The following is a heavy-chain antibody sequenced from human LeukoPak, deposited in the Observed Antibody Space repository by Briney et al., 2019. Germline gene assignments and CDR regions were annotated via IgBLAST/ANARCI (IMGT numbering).Heavy chain of an antibody. V-gene: IGHV4-59*01. Sequence: SETLSLTCTVSGGSISSYYWSWIRQPPGKGLEWIGYIYYSGSTNYNPSLKSRVTISVDTSKNQFSLKLSSVTAADTAVYYCARGGMVRGVFHPSYNWFDPWGQGTLVTVSS. CDR2: IYYSGST. CDR1: GGSISSYY. D-gene: IGHD3-10*01. J-gene: IGHJ5*02. CDR3: ARGGMVRGVFHPSYNWFDP.